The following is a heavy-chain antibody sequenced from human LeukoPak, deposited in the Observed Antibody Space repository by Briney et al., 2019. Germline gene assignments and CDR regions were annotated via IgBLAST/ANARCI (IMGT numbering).Heavy chain of an antibody. Sequence: SETLSFTCTVSGDSIISYYWNWIRQPQGGGLEWIGQVYYSGSTNYNPSLKSRVTISPDTSKNQFSLKLTSVTAADTAVYYCVRRRYYDSDGYWYYFDFWGQGTLVTVSS. J-gene: IGHJ4*02. V-gene: IGHV4-59*08. CDR3: VRRRYYDSDGYWYYFDF. CDR1: GDSIISYY. D-gene: IGHD3-22*01. CDR2: VYYSGST.